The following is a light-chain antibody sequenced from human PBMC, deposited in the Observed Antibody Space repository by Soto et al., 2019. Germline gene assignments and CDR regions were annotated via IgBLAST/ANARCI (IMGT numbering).Light chain of an antibody. CDR1: SSNIGAGYD. J-gene: IGLJ2*01. CDR2: GNN. Sequence: QSVLTQPPSVSGAPGQMVTISCTGSSSNIGAGYDVHWYQQVPGTAPKLLIYGNNNRPSGVPDRFSGSRSGTSASLAITALQAEDEADYYCQSYDGSLSGSVFGGGTKVTVL. V-gene: IGLV1-40*01. CDR3: QSYDGSLSGSV.